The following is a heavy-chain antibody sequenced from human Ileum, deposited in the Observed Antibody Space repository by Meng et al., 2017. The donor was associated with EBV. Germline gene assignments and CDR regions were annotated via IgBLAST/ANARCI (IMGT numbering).Heavy chain of an antibody. CDR1: GGPINSSSYY. D-gene: IGHD6-13*01. V-gene: IGHV4-39*01. J-gene: IGHJ5*02. Sequence: QLQPQGPGPGLVKPSETLSLTCTVLGGPINSSSYYWGWIRQPPGKGLEWIGSIYYSGRTYYNPSLKSRVTISVDTSKNQFSLKLSSVTAADTAVYYCARHIAAAGWFDPWGQGTLVTVSS. CDR3: ARHIAAAGWFDP. CDR2: IYYSGRT.